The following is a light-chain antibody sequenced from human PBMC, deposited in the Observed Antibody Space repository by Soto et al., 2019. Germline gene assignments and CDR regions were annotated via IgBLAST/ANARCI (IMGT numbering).Light chain of an antibody. CDR3: QHYGSSPRS. CDR1: QSLGSSY. CDR2: AAS. J-gene: IGKJ1*01. V-gene: IGKV3-20*01. Sequence: EIVLTQSPGTLSLSPGERPTLSCRASQSLGSSYLAWYQQKPGQHPRLIIYAASSRPTATPDRFSTSGSGTDFTLAISRLEPEDVAVYYCQHYGSSPRSFGQGTKVEIK.